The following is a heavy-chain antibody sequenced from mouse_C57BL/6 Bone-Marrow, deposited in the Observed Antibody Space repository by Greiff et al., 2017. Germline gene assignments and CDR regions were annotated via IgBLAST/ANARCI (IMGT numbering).Heavy chain of an antibody. V-gene: IGHV10-1*01. CDR1: GFSFNTYA. D-gene: IGHD1-1*01. J-gene: IGHJ2*01. Sequence: EVKLMESGGGLVQPKGSLKLSCAASGFSFNTYAMNWVRQAPGKGLEWVARIRSKSNNYATYYADSVKDRFTISRDDSESMLYLQRNNLKTEDTAMYYCVRRGTTVVATRYWGQGTTLTVSS. CDR2: IRSKSNNYAT. CDR3: VRRGTTVVATRY.